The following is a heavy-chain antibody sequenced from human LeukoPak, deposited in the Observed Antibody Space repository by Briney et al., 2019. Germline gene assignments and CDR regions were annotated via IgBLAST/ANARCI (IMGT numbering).Heavy chain of an antibody. CDR2: ISAGGGKT. V-gene: IGHV3-23*01. CDR3: AKHPVNEDSSGYQDFEF. D-gene: IGHD3-22*01. CDR1: GFTFDSYA. Sequence: GGSLRLSCAASGFTFDSYAMSWVRQAPGKGLEWVSCISAGGGKTHYADSVKGRFTISRDTSKNTVYLQMNSLRAEDTALYYCAKHPVNEDSSGYQDFEFWGQGTLVTVSS. J-gene: IGHJ4*02.